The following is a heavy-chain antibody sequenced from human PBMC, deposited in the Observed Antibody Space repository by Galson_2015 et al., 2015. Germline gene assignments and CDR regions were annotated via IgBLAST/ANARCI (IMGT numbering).Heavy chain of an antibody. Sequence: SLRLSCAASEFTFSSYYMSWVRQAPGKGLEWVSSISSTTTYIYYADSVKGRFTISRDNAKNSLYLQMNSLGAEDTAVYYCAGQILNYDFGGVYYPPNLDYWGKEPLAPVSP. CDR1: EFTFSSYY. CDR3: AGQILNYDFGGVYYPPNLDY. J-gene: IGHJ4*02. D-gene: IGHD3-3*01. CDR2: ISSTTTYI. V-gene: IGHV3-21*01.